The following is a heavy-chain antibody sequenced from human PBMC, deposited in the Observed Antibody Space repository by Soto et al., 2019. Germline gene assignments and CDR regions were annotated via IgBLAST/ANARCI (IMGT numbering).Heavy chain of an antibody. D-gene: IGHD6-19*01. CDR1: GGSISSSNW. J-gene: IGHJ4*02. Sequence: PSETLSLTCAVSGGSISSSNWWSWVRQPPGKGLEWIGSIYYSGSTYYNPSLKSRVTISVDTSKNQFSLKLSSVTAADTAVYYCARHLRQWLVPDYWGQGTLVTVSS. CDR2: IYYSGST. CDR3: ARHLRQWLVPDY. V-gene: IGHV4-39*01.